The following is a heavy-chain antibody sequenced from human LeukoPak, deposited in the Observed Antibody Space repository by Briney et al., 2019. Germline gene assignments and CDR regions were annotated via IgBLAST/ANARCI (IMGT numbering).Heavy chain of an antibody. CDR3: AKVKSGIAAAGTYDY. V-gene: IGHV3-23*01. J-gene: IGHJ4*02. Sequence: GGSLRLSCAASGFTFSSYATSWVRQAPGKGLELVSDISGSGGSTYYADSVKGRFTISRDNPKNTLYLQMNSLRAEDTAVYYCAKVKSGIAAAGTYDYWGQGTLVTVSS. D-gene: IGHD6-13*01. CDR1: GFTFSSYA. CDR2: ISGSGGST.